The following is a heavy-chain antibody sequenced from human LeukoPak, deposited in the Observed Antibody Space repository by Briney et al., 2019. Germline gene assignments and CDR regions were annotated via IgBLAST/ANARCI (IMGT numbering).Heavy chain of an antibody. V-gene: IGHV4-34*01. CDR2: INHSGST. J-gene: IGHJ4*02. CDR1: GGSFSGYY. CDR3: ARRIYCSGGSCYEADY. D-gene: IGHD2-15*01. Sequence: SETLSLTCAVYGGSFSGYYWSWIRQLPGKGLEWIGEINHSGSTNYNPSLKSRVTISVDTSKNQFSLKLSSVTAADTAVYYCARRIYCSGGSCYEADYWGQGTLVTVSS.